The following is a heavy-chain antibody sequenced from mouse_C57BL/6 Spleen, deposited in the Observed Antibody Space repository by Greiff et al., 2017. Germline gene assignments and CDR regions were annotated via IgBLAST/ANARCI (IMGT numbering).Heavy chain of an antibody. CDR3: VRGGSNWDFDY. J-gene: IGHJ2*01. CDR2: IRSKSNNYAT. V-gene: IGHV10-1*01. D-gene: IGHD4-1*01. CDR1: GFSFNTYA. Sequence: EVQVVESGGGLVQPKGSLKLSCAASGFSFNTYAMNWVRQAPGKGLEWVARIRSKSNNYATYYADSVKDRFTISRDDSESMLYLQMNNLKTEDTAMYYCVRGGSNWDFDYWGQGTTLTVSS.